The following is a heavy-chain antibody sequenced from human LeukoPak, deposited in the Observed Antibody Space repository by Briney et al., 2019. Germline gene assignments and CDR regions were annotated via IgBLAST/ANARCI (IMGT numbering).Heavy chain of an antibody. D-gene: IGHD3-22*01. Sequence: SETLSLTCTVSGGSISSSSYYWSWIRQPPGKGLEWIGEINHSGSTNYNPSLKSRVTISVDTSKNQFSLKLSSVTAADTAVYYCARGRHEGYYYDSSGLAETWFDYWGQGTLVTVSS. CDR1: GGSISSSSYY. J-gene: IGHJ4*02. CDR3: ARGRHEGYYYDSSGLAETWFDY. CDR2: INHSGST. V-gene: IGHV4-39*07.